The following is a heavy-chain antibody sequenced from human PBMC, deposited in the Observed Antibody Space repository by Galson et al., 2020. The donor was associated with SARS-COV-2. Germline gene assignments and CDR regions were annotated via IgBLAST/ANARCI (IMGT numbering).Heavy chain of an antibody. V-gene: IGHV3-74*01. CDR2: INSDWSST. Sequence: GESLKISCAASGFTFSSYWMHWVRQAPGKGLVWVSRINSDWSSTSYADSVKGRFTISRDNAKNTLYLQMNSLRAEDTAVYYCAKEYYYDSSGPLDAFDIWGQGTMVTVSS. D-gene: IGHD3-22*01. J-gene: IGHJ3*02. CDR1: GFTFSSYW. CDR3: AKEYYYDSSGPLDAFDI.